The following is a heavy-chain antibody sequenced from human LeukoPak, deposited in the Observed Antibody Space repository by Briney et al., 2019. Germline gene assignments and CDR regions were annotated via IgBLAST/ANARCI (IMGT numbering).Heavy chain of an antibody. CDR1: GFTFSNYA. CDR2: ISGSGDRT. J-gene: IGHJ5*02. CDR3: AKDLLYSSSPNWFDP. D-gene: IGHD5-18*01. Sequence: PGGSLRLSCVASGFTFSNYAMSWVRQAPGKGLEWVSGISGSGDRTFYVDSVKGHFTISRDNSKNTVYLQMNSLRAEDTAVYYCAKDLLYSSSPNWFDPWGQGTLVTVSS. V-gene: IGHV3-23*01.